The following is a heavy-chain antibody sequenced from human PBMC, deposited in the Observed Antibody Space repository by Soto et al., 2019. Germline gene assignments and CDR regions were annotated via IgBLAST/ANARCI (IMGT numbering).Heavy chain of an antibody. Sequence: ASVKVFCKASGYTFTGYYMHWVRQAPGQGFEWMGRISPKSGGTNYAQKFEGRVTMTWDTSLKTAYMELSSLISEDTAVYYCARPPGYISDWYYFDLWGQGTLVTVSS. CDR1: GYTFTGYY. D-gene: IGHD3-9*01. CDR2: ISPKSGGT. J-gene: IGHJ4*01. CDR3: ARPPGYISDWYYFDL. V-gene: IGHV1-2*02.